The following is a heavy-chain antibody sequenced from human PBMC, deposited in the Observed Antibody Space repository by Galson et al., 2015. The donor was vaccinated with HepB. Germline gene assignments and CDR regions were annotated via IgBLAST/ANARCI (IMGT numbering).Heavy chain of an antibody. V-gene: IGHV3-21*01. J-gene: IGHJ3*02. CDR1: GFTFSSYS. Sequence: SLRLSCAASGFTFSSYSMNWVRQAPGKGLGWVSSISSSSSYIYYADSVKGRFSISRDNAKNSLYLQMNSLRAEDTAVYYCARIYGEFDAFDIWGQGTMVTISS. D-gene: IGHD4-17*01. CDR3: ARIYGEFDAFDI. CDR2: ISSSSSYI.